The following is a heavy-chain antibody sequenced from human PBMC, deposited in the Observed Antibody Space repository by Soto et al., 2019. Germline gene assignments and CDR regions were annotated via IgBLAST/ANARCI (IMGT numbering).Heavy chain of an antibody. J-gene: IGHJ6*03. CDR3: AKDLMVQKPYYYYYMDV. V-gene: IGHV3-23*01. Sequence: EVQLLESGGGLVQPGGSLRLSCAASGFTFSSYAMSWVRQAPGKGLEWVSAISGSGGSTYYADYVKGRFTISRDNSKNTLYLQMNSLRAEDTAVYYCAKDLMVQKPYYYYYMDVWGKGTTVTVSS. CDR2: ISGSGGST. D-gene: IGHD3-10*01. CDR1: GFTFSSYA.